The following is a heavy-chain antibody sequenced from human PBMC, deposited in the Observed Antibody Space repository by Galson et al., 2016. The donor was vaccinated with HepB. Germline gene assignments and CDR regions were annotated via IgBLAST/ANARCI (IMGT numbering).Heavy chain of an antibody. CDR2: IGGSDTGT. V-gene: IGHV3-23*01. CDR3: AKDRGGRVDTGTLDY. Sequence: RLSCAASGITFSNYAMHWVRQAPGEGLEWVSGIGGSDTGTYYADSVRGRFTISRDNSKNTLYLQMNSLRAGDAAVYYCAKDRGGRVDTGTLDYWGQGTLVTVAS. CDR1: GITFSNYA. J-gene: IGHJ4*02. D-gene: IGHD5-18*01.